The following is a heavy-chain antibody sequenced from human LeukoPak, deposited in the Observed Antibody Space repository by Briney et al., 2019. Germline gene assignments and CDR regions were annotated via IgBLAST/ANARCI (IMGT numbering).Heavy chain of an antibody. D-gene: IGHD3-22*01. V-gene: IGHV1-2*02. CDR3: ARVGSGNYYDSSGYLGRFDP. J-gene: IGHJ5*02. CDR1: GYTFTGYY. CDR2: INPNKGGT. Sequence: ASVKVSCKASGYTFTGYYIHWVRLAPGQGLEWMGWINPNKGGTNYPQKFQGRVTMTRDTSISTAYMELSRLRSDDTAVYYCARVGSGNYYDSSGYLGRFDPWGQRTLVTVSS.